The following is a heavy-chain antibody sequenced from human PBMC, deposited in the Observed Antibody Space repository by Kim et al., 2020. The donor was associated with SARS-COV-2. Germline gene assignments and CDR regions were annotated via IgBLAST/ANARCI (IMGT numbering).Heavy chain of an antibody. CDR3: ARGSYSSGLDWFDP. J-gene: IGHJ5*02. D-gene: IGHD6-19*01. V-gene: IGHV1-8*01. Sequence: YAQKFQGRVTMTRNTSISTAYMELSSLRSEDTAVYYCARGSYSSGLDWFDPWGQGTLVTVSS.